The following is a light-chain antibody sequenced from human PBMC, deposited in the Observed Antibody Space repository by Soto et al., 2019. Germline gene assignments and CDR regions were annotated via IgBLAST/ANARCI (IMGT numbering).Light chain of an antibody. CDR1: QGLSSD. CDR3: QQLNSYPIT. CDR2: AAS. Sequence: DIQLTQSPSFLSASVGDRVTITCRASQGLSSDLAWYQQKPGKAPKLLIYAASTLQSGVPSRFSGSGSGTVFTLTISSLQPEDFATYYCQQLNSYPITFVQGTRLEIK. V-gene: IGKV1-9*01. J-gene: IGKJ5*01.